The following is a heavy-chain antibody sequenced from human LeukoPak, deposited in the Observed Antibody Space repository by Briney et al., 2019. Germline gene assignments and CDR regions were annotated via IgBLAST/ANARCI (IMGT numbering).Heavy chain of an antibody. D-gene: IGHD2-2*01. CDR3: ARVDYQFCDY. J-gene: IGHJ4*02. Sequence: ASVKVSCKASGYTFTSYYMHWVRQAPGQGLEWMGIINPSGGSTSYAQKFQGRVTMTRDMSTSTVYMELSSLTSDDTAVYYCARVDYQFCDYWGQGTLVTVSS. CDR1: GYTFTSYY. CDR2: INPSGGST. V-gene: IGHV1-46*01.